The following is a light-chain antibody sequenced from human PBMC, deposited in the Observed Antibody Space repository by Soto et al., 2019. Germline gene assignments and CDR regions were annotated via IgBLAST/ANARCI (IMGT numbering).Light chain of an antibody. CDR1: QSVATN. CDR3: QQYNNWPLT. Sequence: EAVLTQSPATLSVSPGERATLSCRASQSVATNLAWYQQRPGQVPRLLIYGASTRATGIPARFSGSGSGTEFTLTVSSLQSEDFAGYYCQQYNNWPLTFGGGTKVDIK. CDR2: GAS. J-gene: IGKJ4*01. V-gene: IGKV3-15*01.